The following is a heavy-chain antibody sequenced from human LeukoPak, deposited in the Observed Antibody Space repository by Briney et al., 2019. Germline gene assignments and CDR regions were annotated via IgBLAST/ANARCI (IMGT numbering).Heavy chain of an antibody. V-gene: IGHV3-21*01. CDR1: GFTFSSYS. J-gene: IGHJ6*02. Sequence: GGSLRLSCAASGFTFSSYSMNWVRRAPGKGLEWVSSISSSSSYTYYADSVKGRFTISRDNAKNSLYLQMNSLRTEDTAVYYCARWAGYYYYGMDVWGQGTTVTVSS. CDR3: ARWAGYYYYGMDV. CDR2: ISSSSSYT.